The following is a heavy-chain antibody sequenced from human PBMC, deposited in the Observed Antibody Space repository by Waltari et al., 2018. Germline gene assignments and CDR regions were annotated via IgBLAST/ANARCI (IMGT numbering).Heavy chain of an antibody. D-gene: IGHD6-13*01. CDR3: ARDRSSSWFGWFDP. CDR1: GFTFSSYG. Sequence: QVQLVESGGGVVQSGGSLRLSCAASGFTFSSYGMHWVRQAPGKGLEWVSVIYSGGSTYYADSVKGRFTISRDNSKNTLYLQMNSLRAEDTAVYYCARDRSSSWFGWFDPWGQGTLVTVSS. V-gene: IGHV3-NL1*01. CDR2: IYSGGST. J-gene: IGHJ5*02.